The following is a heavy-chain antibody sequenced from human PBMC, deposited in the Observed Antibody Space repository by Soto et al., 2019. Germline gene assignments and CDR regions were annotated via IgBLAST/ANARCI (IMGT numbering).Heavy chain of an antibody. CDR2: VYYRGSS. V-gene: IGHV4-39*01. Sequence: SETLSLTCTVSGGSVTNSSYYWGWIRQSPGQGLEWIGSVYYRGSSYSKSSVKSRVTISVDTSKNRFSLSLNSVTASDTAVYFCVSQRTTVPTQAYFDYWGPGALVTVSS. D-gene: IGHD4-17*01. CDR1: GGSVTNSSYY. CDR3: VSQRTTVPTQAYFDY. J-gene: IGHJ4*02.